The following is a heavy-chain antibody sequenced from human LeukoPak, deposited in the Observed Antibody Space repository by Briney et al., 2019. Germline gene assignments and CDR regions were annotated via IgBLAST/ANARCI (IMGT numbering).Heavy chain of an antibody. CDR1: GFTFSSYS. CDR2: ISSSSSSI. CDR3: AGRGDGNLYYFDH. V-gene: IGHV3-48*01. J-gene: IGHJ4*02. D-gene: IGHD5-24*01. Sequence: PGGSLRLSCAASGFTFSSYSMNWVRQAPGKGLEWVSYISSSSSSIYYADSVKGRFTISRDNAKNSLYLQMNSLRPEDTAVYYCAGRGDGNLYYFDHWGQGTLVTASS.